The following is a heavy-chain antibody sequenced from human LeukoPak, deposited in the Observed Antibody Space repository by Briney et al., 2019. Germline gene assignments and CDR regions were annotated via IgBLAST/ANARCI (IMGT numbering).Heavy chain of an antibody. D-gene: IGHD6-13*01. CDR3: ARESTAAAGLTDY. J-gene: IGHJ4*02. Sequence: PGGSLRLSCAASGYTFGSYAMSWVRQAPGKGLQWVSVIYSGGSTYYADSVKGRFTISRDNSKNTLYLQMNSLRAEDTAVYYCARESTAAAGLTDYWGQGTLVTVSS. CDR2: IYSGGST. CDR1: GYTFGSYA. V-gene: IGHV3-66*01.